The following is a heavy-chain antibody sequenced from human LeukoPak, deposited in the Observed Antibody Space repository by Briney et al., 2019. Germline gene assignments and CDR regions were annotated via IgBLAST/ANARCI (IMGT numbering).Heavy chain of an antibody. CDR1: GFTFSSYA. V-gene: IGHV3-21*04. J-gene: IGHJ4*02. CDR3: AREIGYCSGGSCQGFDY. Sequence: PGGSLRLSCSASGFTFSSYAMNWVRQAPGKGLEWVSSISSSSSYIYYADSVKGRFTISRDNAKNSLYLQMNSLRAEDTALYYCAREIGYCSGGSCQGFDYWGQGTLVTVSS. CDR2: ISSSSSYI. D-gene: IGHD2-15*01.